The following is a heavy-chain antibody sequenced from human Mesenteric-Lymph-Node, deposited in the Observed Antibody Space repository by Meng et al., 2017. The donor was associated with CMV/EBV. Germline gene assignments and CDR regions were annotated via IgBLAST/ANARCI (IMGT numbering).Heavy chain of an antibody. J-gene: IGHJ4*02. CDR3: ARDESSGYFDY. D-gene: IGHD3-22*01. CDR2: ILSDGRA. CDR1: GFTFTDFA. V-gene: IGHV3-23*01. Sequence: GGSLRLSCAASGFTFTDFAMDWVRQAPGKGLEWVSAILSDGRAYYADSVKGRFTISRDNSKDMLYLQMDSLRAEDTAVYYCARDESSGYFDYWGQGTLVTVSS.